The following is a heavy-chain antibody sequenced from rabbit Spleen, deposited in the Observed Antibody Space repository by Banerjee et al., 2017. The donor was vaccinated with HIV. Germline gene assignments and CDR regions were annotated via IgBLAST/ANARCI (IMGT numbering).Heavy chain of an antibody. CDR3: ARDTGTSFSTYGMDL. CDR1: GFSFNSGYD. V-gene: IGHV1S40*01. D-gene: IGHD8-1*01. J-gene: IGHJ6*01. Sequence: QSLEESGGGLVKPGASLTLTCTASGFSFNSGYDMCWVRQAPGKGLEWVACTYAGSSGSTYSATWAKGRFTISKTSSTTVTLQMTSLTAADTATYFCARDTGTSFSTYGMDLWGQGTLVPS. CDR2: TYAGSSGST.